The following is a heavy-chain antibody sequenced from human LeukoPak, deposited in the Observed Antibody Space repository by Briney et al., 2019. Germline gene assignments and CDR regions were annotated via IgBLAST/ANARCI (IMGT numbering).Heavy chain of an antibody. CDR2: IYSGGST. CDR3: ARGGGGYYDSSGYYPDYFDY. J-gene: IGHJ4*02. CDR1: GFTVSSNY. V-gene: IGHV3-53*01. D-gene: IGHD3-22*01. Sequence: PGGSLRLSSAASGFTVSSNYMSWVRQAPGKGLEWVSVIYSGGSTYYADSVKGRFTISRDNSKNTLYLQMNSLRAEDTAVYYCARGGGGYYDSSGYYPDYFDYWGQGTLVTVSS.